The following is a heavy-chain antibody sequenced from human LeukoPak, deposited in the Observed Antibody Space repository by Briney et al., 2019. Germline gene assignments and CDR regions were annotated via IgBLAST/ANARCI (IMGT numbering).Heavy chain of an antibody. CDR1: GGSFSGYY. Sequence: SETLSLTCAVYGGSFSGYYWSWIRQPPGKGLEWIGEINHSGSTNYNPSLKSRVTISVDTSKNQFSLELSSVTAADTAVYYCARVRELRGSDYWGQGTLVTVSS. V-gene: IGHV4-34*01. CDR2: INHSGST. J-gene: IGHJ4*02. D-gene: IGHD1-26*01. CDR3: ARVRELRGSDY.